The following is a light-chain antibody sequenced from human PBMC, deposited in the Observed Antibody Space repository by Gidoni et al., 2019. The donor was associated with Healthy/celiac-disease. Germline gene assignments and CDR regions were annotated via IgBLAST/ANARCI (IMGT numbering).Light chain of an antibody. V-gene: IGKV4-1*01. CDR1: QSVLYSSNNKNY. CDR2: WAS. J-gene: IGKJ1*01. CDR3: QQYYSTPT. Sequence: DIVMTQSPDSLAVSLGERATINCKSSQSVLYSSNNKNYLAWYQQKPGQPPKLLIYWASTRESGVPARFSGSGSGTDFTLTISSLQAEDVAVYYCQQYYSTPTFXQXTKVEIK.